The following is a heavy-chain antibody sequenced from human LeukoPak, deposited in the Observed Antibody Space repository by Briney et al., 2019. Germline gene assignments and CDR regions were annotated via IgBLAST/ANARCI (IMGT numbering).Heavy chain of an antibody. CDR1: GFTSSRHW. CDR2: IKEDASEE. D-gene: IGHD6-25*01. CDR3: AIAAGWELGY. Sequence: PGGSLRLSCAVSGFTSSRHWMSWVRQTPEKGPEWVANIKEDASEENYVDSVKGRFTISRDNAKNSLYLQMNSLRAEDTAVYYCAIAAGWELGYWGQGTLVTVSS. J-gene: IGHJ4*02. V-gene: IGHV3-7*01.